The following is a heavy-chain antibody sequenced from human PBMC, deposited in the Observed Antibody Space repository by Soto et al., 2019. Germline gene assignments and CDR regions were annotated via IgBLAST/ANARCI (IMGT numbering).Heavy chain of an antibody. CDR3: ARDSLDIVVVPAAGSRWFDP. J-gene: IGHJ5*02. CDR2: INPNSGGT. Sequence: ASVKVSCKASGYTFTGYYMHWVRQAPGQGPEWMGWINPNSGGTNYARKFQGWVTMTRDTSISTAYMELSRLRSDDTAVYYCARDSLDIVVVPAAGSRWFDPWGRGTLVTVSS. D-gene: IGHD2-2*03. CDR1: GYTFTGYY. V-gene: IGHV1-2*04.